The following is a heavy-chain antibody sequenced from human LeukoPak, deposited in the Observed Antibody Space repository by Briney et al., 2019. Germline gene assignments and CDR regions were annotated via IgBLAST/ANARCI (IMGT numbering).Heavy chain of an antibody. J-gene: IGHJ6*02. Sequence: ASVTVSCKASGGTFGNYVIHWVRQAPGQGLEWMGRITPFFGVANYAQTFQDRVTFTADKITNTAYMQISSLKSEDTAVYFCARDTNEEYSSSSDGLAVWGQGTTVTVSS. V-gene: IGHV1-69*04. CDR1: GGTFGNYV. CDR2: ITPFFGVA. D-gene: IGHD6-6*01. CDR3: ARDTNEEYSSSSDGLAV.